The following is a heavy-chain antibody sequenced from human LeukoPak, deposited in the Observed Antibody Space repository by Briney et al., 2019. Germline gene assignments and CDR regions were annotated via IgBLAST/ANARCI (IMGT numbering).Heavy chain of an antibody. D-gene: IGHD3-3*01. CDR3: ARVGYDFWSGSHYYYYYMDV. V-gene: IGHV4-30-4*08. Sequence: PSQTLSLTCTVSGGSISSGDYYWSWIRQPPGKGLEWIGYIYYSGSTYYNPSLKSRVTISVDTSKNQFSLKLSSVTAADTAVYYCARVGYDFWSGSHYYYYYMDVWGKGTTVTVSS. CDR1: GGSISSGDYY. CDR2: IYYSGST. J-gene: IGHJ6*03.